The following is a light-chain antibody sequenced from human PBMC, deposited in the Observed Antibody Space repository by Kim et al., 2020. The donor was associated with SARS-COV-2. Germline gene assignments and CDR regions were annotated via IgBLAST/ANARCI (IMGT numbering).Light chain of an antibody. CDR1: QNLEQSDGHTY. CDR2: QIS. V-gene: IGKV2-24*01. CDR3: MQSTQFPRT. Sequence: PASISSRSRQNLEQSDGHTYFSWLQRRPGQSPILLIYQISNRCTGVPDRFSGSGAGTDFTLKISRVEAEDVGLYYCMQSTQFPRTFGQGTKVDIK. J-gene: IGKJ1*01.